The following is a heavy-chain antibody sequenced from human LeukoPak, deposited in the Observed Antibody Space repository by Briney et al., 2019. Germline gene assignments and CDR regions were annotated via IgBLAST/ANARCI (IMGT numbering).Heavy chain of an antibody. CDR1: GGSISSYY. CDR3: ARLRSYGRSDAFDI. CDR2: IYYSGST. D-gene: IGHD5-18*01. J-gene: IGHJ3*02. V-gene: IGHV4-59*05. Sequence: SETLSLTCTVSGGSISSYYWSWIRQPPGKGLEWIGSIYYSGSTYYNPSLKSRVTISVDTSKNQFSLRLSSVTAADTAVYYCARLRSYGRSDAFDIWGQGTMVTVSS.